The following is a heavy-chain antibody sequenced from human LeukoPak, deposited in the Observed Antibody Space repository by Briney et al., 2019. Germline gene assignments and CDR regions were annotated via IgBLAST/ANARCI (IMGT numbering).Heavy chain of an antibody. Sequence: SETLSLTCTVSGGPISSYYWSWIRQPPGKGLEWIGYIYYSGSTNYNPSLKSRVTISVDTSKNQFSLKLSSVTAADTAVYYCAGYYDSSGQPLDAFDIWGQGTMVTVSS. V-gene: IGHV4-59*08. CDR2: IYYSGST. CDR1: GGPISSYY. D-gene: IGHD3-22*01. CDR3: AGYYDSSGQPLDAFDI. J-gene: IGHJ3*02.